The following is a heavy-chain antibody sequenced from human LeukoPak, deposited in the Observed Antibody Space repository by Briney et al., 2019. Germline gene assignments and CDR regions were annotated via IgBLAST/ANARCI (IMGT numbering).Heavy chain of an antibody. CDR2: INHSGST. V-gene: IGHV4-34*01. CDR1: GGSFSGYY. D-gene: IGHD3-22*01. J-gene: IGHJ4*02. Sequence: SETPSLTCAVYGGSFSGYYWSWIRQPPGKGLEWIGEINHSGSTNYNPSLKSRVTISVDTSKNQFSLKLSSVTAADTAVYYCARFGAGDSSGYYLFDYWGQGTLVTVSS. CDR3: ARFGAGDSSGYYLFDY.